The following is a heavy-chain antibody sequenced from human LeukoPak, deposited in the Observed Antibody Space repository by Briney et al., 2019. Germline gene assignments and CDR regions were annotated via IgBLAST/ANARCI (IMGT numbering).Heavy chain of an antibody. Sequence: PSETLSLTCTVSGASISSSSYYWGWTRQPPGKGLEWIGSVYYSETTYYNPSLMGRVAISVDTSKNQFSLKLNSVTAADAAVYYCARGYSYGRGLNWFDPWGQGTLVTVSP. D-gene: IGHD5-18*01. CDR2: VYYSETT. CDR1: GASISSSSYY. J-gene: IGHJ5*02. V-gene: IGHV4-39*01. CDR3: ARGYSYGRGLNWFDP.